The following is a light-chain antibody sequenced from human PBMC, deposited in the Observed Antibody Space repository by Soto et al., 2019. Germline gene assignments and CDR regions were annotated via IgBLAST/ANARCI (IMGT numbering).Light chain of an antibody. CDR2: EVS. V-gene: IGLV2-8*01. CDR1: SSDVGGYNY. J-gene: IGLJ1*01. CDR3: SSYASNXNFV. Sequence: QSVLTQPPSASGSPGQSVTISCSGTSSDVGGYNYVSWHQQHPGKAPKLMIYEVSKWPSGVPDRFSGSKSGNTASLIVSGLQAEDEADYDCSSYASNXNFVFGTG.